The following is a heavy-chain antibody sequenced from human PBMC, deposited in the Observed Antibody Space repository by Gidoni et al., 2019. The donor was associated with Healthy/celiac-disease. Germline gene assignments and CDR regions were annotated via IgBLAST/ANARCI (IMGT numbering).Heavy chain of an antibody. V-gene: IGHV4-39*01. CDR3: ARLLEQLSFDY. J-gene: IGHJ4*02. CDR2: IYYSGRT. CDR1: GCSISSSSYY. Sequence: QLQLHESVPGLVKPSETLSLPCTVTGCSISSSSYYWGWIRQPPGKGLEWIGCIYYSGRTYYNPSLRSRVTISVDTSKNQFSLKLSSVTAADTAVYYCARLLEQLSFDYWGQGTLVTVSS. D-gene: IGHD6-6*01.